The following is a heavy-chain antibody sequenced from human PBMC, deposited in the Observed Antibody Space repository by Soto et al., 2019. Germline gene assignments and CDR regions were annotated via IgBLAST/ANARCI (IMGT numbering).Heavy chain of an antibody. Sequence: ATLSLSCSVSGGSIKYNSDYWGWIRQPPGKGLEWVGGIFYTGTTYYSPSLKDRVTISVDTSKNSFSLNLTSVTAADTAVYFCARLVVVAPVANAWGQGTLVTVSS. CDR1: GGSIKYNSDY. CDR3: ARLVVVAPVANA. V-gene: IGHV4-39*02. D-gene: IGHD2-2*01. CDR2: IFYTGTT. J-gene: IGHJ5*02.